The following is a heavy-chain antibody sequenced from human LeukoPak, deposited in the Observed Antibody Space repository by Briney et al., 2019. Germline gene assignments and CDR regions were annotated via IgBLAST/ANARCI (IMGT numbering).Heavy chain of an antibody. CDR2: IYYSGSS. CDR3: ARVGGYYDSSGPDY. Sequence: PSETLSLTCTVSDDSISSSSHYWGWIRQPPGKGLEWIGSIYYSGSSYYNPSLLSRVTISVDTSKNQFSLKLRSVTAADTAVYYCARVGGYYDSSGPDYWGQGTLVTVSS. D-gene: IGHD3-22*01. V-gene: IGHV4-39*01. J-gene: IGHJ4*02. CDR1: DDSISSSSHY.